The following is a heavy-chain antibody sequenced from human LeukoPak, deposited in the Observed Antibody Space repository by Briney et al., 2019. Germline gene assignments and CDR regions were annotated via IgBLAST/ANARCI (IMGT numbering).Heavy chain of an antibody. D-gene: IGHD3-10*01. CDR1: GFTFSDYT. CDR2: ISSSSSYI. Sequence: GGSLRLSCAASGFTFSDYTMNWVRQAPGKGLEWVSSISSSSSYIYYADSVKGRFTISRDNAKNSLYLQMNSLRAEDTAVYYCARDRHYYGSGSYYRDRNFDYWGQGTLVTVSS. CDR3: ARDRHYYGSGSYYRDRNFDY. V-gene: IGHV3-21*01. J-gene: IGHJ4*02.